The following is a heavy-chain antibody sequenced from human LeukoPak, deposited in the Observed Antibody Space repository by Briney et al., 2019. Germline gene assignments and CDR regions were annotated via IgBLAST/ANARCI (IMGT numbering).Heavy chain of an antibody. V-gene: IGHV3-30-3*01. CDR2: ISYDGSTE. D-gene: IGHD6-19*01. J-gene: IGHJ4*02. Sequence: PGRSLRLSCAASGFTFSSYAMHWVRQAPGKGLEWVAVISYDGSTEYYADSVKGRFTISRDNSKTTLYLQMNSLRAEDAAVYYCATNGPVIAVAGYVDYWGQGTLVTVSS. CDR3: ATNGPVIAVAGYVDY. CDR1: GFTFSSYA.